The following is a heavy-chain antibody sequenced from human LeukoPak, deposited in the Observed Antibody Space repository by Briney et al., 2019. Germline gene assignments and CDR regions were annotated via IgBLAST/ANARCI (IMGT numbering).Heavy chain of an antibody. V-gene: IGHV4-59*01. D-gene: IGHD3-10*01. J-gene: IGHJ4*02. Sequence: TSETLSLTCTVSGGSISSYYWSWIRQPPGKGLEWIGYIYYSGNTNYNPSLKSRVTISVDTSKIQFSLKLSSVTAADTAVYYCARLDRGVKNYFDYWGQGTLVTVSS. CDR1: GGSISSYY. CDR3: ARLDRGVKNYFDY. CDR2: IYYSGNT.